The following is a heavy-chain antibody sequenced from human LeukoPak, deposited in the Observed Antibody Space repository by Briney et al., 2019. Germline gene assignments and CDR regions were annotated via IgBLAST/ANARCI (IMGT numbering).Heavy chain of an antibody. D-gene: IGHD1-26*01. J-gene: IGHJ4*02. CDR2: IYYSGST. Sequence: TSETLSLTCTVSGGSISSGDYYWSWIRQPPGKGLEWIGYIYYSGSTYYNPSLKSRVTMSVDTSKNQCSLKLSSVTAADTAVYYCARVHYSGSYYFDYWGQGTLVTVSS. V-gene: IGHV4-30-4*01. CDR3: ARVHYSGSYYFDY. CDR1: GGSISSGDYY.